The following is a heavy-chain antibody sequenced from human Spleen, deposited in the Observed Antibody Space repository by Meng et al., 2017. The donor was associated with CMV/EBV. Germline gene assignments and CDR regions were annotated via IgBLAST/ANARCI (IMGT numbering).Heavy chain of an antibody. CDR1: GVPVSSYS. D-gene: IGHD6-13*01. V-gene: IGHV3-21*01. CDR3: ARGGYSSSWYTPNWFDP. CDR2: ISSSSSYI. J-gene: IGHJ5*02. Sequence: EVQLVSSGGGLVKLGGSVRLSCAASGVPVSSYSMNWVRQAPGKGLEWVSSISSSSSYIYYADSVKGRFTISRDNAKNSLYLQMNSLRAEDTAVYYCARGGYSSSWYTPNWFDPWGQGTLVTVSS.